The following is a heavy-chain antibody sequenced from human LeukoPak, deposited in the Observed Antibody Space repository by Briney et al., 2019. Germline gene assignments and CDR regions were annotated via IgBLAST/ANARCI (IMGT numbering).Heavy chain of an antibody. CDR2: TYYSGST. CDR1: GGSISSYY. D-gene: IGHD1-26*01. CDR3: ASTSPNRIVGATGWFDP. V-gene: IGHV4-59*01. Sequence: SETLSLTCTVSGGSISSYYWSWIRQPPGKGLEWIGYTYYSGSTNYNPSLKSRVTISVDTSKNQFSLKLSSVTAADTAVYYCASTSPNRIVGATGWFDPWGQGTLVTVSS. J-gene: IGHJ5*02.